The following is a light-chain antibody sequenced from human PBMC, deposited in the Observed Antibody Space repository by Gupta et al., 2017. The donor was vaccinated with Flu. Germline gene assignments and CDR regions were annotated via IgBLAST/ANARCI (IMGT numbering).Light chain of an antibody. V-gene: IGLV3-25*02. CDR3: QSAYSSGTSWV. CDR2: RDT. Sequence: SYVLSQPPSVSVAPGQTATITCSGDALPNQYAYWYQQKAGQAPLLVTYRDTPRPSGIPDRFSGSTSGTTNILTISGVQAEDEADYYCQSAYSSGTSWVFGGGTKLTV. J-gene: IGLJ3*02. CDR1: ALPNQY.